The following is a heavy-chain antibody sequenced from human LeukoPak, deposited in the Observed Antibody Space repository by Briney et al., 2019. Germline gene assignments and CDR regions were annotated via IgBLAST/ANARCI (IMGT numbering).Heavy chain of an antibody. Sequence: SVKVSCKASGFTFTSSAMQWVRQARGQRHEWVGWIVVGSGNTNYAQKFQERVTITRDMSTSTAYMELSSLRSEDTAVYYCAAEARYYDSSGYYPPYFDYWGQGTLVTVSS. V-gene: IGHV1-58*02. CDR3: AAEARYYDSSGYYPPYFDY. CDR1: GFTFTSSA. J-gene: IGHJ4*02. D-gene: IGHD3-22*01. CDR2: IVVGSGNT.